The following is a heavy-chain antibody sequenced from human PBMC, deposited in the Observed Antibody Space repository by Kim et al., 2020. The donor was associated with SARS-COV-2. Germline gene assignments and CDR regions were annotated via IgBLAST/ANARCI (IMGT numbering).Heavy chain of an antibody. CDR3: ARGGSNDHYDILTGYPKPFDP. D-gene: IGHD3-9*01. CDR2: INHSGST. J-gene: IGHJ5*02. V-gene: IGHV4-34*01. CDR1: GGSFSGYY. Sequence: SETLSLTCAVYGGSFSGYYWSWIRQPPGKGLEWIGEINHSGSTNYNPSLKSRVTISVDTSKNQFSLKLSSVTAADTAVYYCARGGSNDHYDILTGYPKPFDPWGQGTLVTVSS.